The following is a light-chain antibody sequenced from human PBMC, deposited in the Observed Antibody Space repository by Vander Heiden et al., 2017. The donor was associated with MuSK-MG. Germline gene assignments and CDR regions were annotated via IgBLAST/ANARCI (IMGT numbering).Light chain of an antibody. CDR2: KVS. J-gene: IGKJ1*01. Sequence: DIQMTQSPSTLSASVGDRVTITCRASQSVTTWLAWYQQTPAKAPKLLIYKVSNLQSGVPSRFSGSGSGTEFTLTISSLQPDDFATYYCQQYHTHPWTFSQGTKVEIK. V-gene: IGKV1-5*03. CDR3: QQYHTHPWT. CDR1: QSVTTW.